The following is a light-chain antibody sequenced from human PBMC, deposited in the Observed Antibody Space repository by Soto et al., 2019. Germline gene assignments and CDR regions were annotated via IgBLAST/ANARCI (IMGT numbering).Light chain of an antibody. CDR2: TND. CDR3: AAWDGSLNAVL. CDR1: SSNIGTNT. V-gene: IGLV1-44*01. Sequence: QLVLTQPPSASGTPGQRVTISCSGSSSNIGTNTVNWYRQLPGTAPTLLIYTNDQRPSGVPDRFSGSKSGTSASLAINGLQSEDEADYYCAAWDGSLNAVLFGGGTKLTVL. J-gene: IGLJ2*01.